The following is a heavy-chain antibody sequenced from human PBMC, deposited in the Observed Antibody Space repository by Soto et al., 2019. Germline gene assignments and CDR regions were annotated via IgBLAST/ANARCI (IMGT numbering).Heavy chain of an antibody. CDR2: ISSSSSYI. CDR1: GFTFSSYG. V-gene: IGHV3-21*01. CDR3: ARDDGDSYGYGFYYYYGMDV. Sequence: VQLVESGGGVVQPGRSLRLSCAASGFTFSSYGMHWVRQAPGKGLEWVSSISSSSSYIYYADSVKGRFTISRDNAKNSLYLQMNSLRAEDTAVYYCARDDGDSYGYGFYYYYGMDVWGQGTTVTVSS. D-gene: IGHD5-18*01. J-gene: IGHJ6*02.